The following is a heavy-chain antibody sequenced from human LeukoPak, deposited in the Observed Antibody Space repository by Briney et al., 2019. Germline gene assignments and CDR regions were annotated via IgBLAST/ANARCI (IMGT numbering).Heavy chain of an antibody. CDR3: ARGPPAAV. D-gene: IGHD6-25*01. J-gene: IGHJ4*02. CDR1: GFTFSSYW. Sequence: TGGSLRLSCAASGFTFSSYWMHWVRQAPGKGLVWVSRINPDGSTTDYADSVKGRFTISRDNAESMLYLQMKSLRAEDTAVYYCARGPPAAVWGQGALVTVSS. V-gene: IGHV3-74*01. CDR2: INPDGSTT.